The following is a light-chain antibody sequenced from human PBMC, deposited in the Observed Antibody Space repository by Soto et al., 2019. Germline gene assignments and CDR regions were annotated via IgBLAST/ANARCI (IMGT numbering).Light chain of an antibody. J-gene: IGKJ1*01. V-gene: IGKV1-6*01. Sequence: GDRVIITCRASQAIRTALGWYQQRPGKAPKLLIYGTSNLQSGVPSRFSGSGSGTDFTLTINGLQPEDFATYYCLQDYSYPRTFGQGTKVDVK. CDR1: QAIRTA. CDR3: LQDYSYPRT. CDR2: GTS.